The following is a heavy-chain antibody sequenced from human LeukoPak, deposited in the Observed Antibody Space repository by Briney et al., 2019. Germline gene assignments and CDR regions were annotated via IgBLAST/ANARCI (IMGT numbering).Heavy chain of an antibody. J-gene: IGHJ4*02. CDR3: AKVILDS. CDR2: ISSSGGPP. D-gene: IGHD2-21*01. V-gene: IGHV3-23*01. CDR1: GFTFSIYA. Sequence: GGSLRLSCATSGFTFSIYAMTGVRQAPGEGLEWVSSISSSGGPPSYADSVKGRFRISRDKSKNTLYLQMNSLRAEDTAVYYCAKVILDSWGQGTMVTVSS.